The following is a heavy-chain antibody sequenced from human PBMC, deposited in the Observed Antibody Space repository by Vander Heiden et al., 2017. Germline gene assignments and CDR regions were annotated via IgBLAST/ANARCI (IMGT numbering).Heavy chain of an antibody. CDR3: ARGWVEFDY. CDR1: GFTFSSYW. Sequence: EVQLVESGGGLVQPGGSVRLSCAASGFTFSSYWMHLFRQTPGKGLVWVSRIDSDGTITTYADSVKGRFTISRDNAKNTLYLQMNSRRAEDPAVYYCARGWVEFDYWGQGTLVTVSS. D-gene: IGHD1-26*01. CDR2: IDSDGTIT. J-gene: IGHJ4*02. V-gene: IGHV3-74*01.